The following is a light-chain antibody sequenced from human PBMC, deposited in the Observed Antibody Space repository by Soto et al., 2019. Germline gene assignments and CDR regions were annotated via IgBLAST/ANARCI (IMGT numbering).Light chain of an antibody. CDR3: QQRSNWPPGYT. V-gene: IGKV3-11*01. J-gene: IGKJ2*01. CDR2: DAS. CDR1: QSVSSY. Sequence: EIVLTQSPATLSLPPGERATLSCRASQSVSSYLAWYQQKPGQAPRLLIYDASNRATGIPARFSGSGSGTDCALTISSLEPEDFAVYYCQQRSNWPPGYTFGQGTKLEIK.